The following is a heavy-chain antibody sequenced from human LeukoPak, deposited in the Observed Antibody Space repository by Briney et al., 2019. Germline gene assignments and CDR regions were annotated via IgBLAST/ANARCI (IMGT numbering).Heavy chain of an antibody. CDR1: GGSFSGYY. Sequence: SETLSLTCAVYGGSFSGYYWSWIRQPPGKGLEWIGYIYYSGSTNYNPSLKSRVTISVDTSKNQFSLKLSSVTAADTAVYYCARGTYSSGLYYYYYYMDVWGKGTTVTVSS. J-gene: IGHJ6*03. CDR3: ARGTYSSGLYYYYYYMDV. CDR2: IYYSGST. D-gene: IGHD6-19*01. V-gene: IGHV4-59*01.